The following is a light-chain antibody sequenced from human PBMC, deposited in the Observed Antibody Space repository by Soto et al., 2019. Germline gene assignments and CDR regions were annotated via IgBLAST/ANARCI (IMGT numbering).Light chain of an antibody. J-gene: IGKJ3*01. V-gene: IGKV3-20*01. CDR2: AAS. CDR3: QQYGSSHSFT. Sequence: EIVLTQSPGTLSLSPGERATLSCRASQSVSSSYLAWYQQKPGQAPRLLIYAASGRATGIPDRFSGSGSGTDFTLTISRLEPEDVAVYYCQQYGSSHSFTFGPGTKVAIK. CDR1: QSVSSSY.